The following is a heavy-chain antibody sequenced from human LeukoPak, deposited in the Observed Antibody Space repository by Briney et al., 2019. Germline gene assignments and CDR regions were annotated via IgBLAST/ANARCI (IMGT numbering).Heavy chain of an antibody. D-gene: IGHD3-10*01. Sequence: TAGGSLRLSCAASGFTFSSYSMNWVRQAPGKGLEWVSSISSSSSYIYYADSVKGRFTISRDNAKNSLYLQMNSLRAEDTAVYYCARDGVDYYGSGSYIWFDPWGQGTLVTVSS. CDR1: GFTFSSYS. CDR3: ARDGVDYYGSGSYIWFDP. CDR2: ISSSSSYI. J-gene: IGHJ5*02. V-gene: IGHV3-21*01.